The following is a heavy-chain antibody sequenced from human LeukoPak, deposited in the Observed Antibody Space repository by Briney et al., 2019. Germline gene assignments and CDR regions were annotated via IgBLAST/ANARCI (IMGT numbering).Heavy chain of an antibody. CDR1: GFIFSNYA. V-gene: IGHV3-64*01. CDR3: ARGAPAGYYYYYAMEV. J-gene: IGHJ6*02. CDR2: ISSNGGST. Sequence: GGSLRLSCAASGFIFSNYAIHWVRQAPGKGLEYVSTISSNGGSTYYANSVKGRFTISRDSSKNTVYLQMGSLTAEDAAVYYCARGAPAGYYYYYAMEVWGRGTTVTVSS.